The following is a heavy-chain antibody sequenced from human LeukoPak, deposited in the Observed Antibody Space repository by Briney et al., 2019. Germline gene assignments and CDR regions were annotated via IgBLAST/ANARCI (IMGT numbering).Heavy chain of an antibody. CDR1: GYTFTKYG. CDR3: ARDAGVRYCSAGNRGREA. D-gene: IGHD2-15*01. J-gene: IGHJ5*02. Sequence: VASVKVSCKASGYTFTKYGITWVRQAPGQGLEWMGWINGYSGKTDYAQKFQGRVTLTTDTSTSTAYMELRSLRSDDTAVYYCARDAGVRYCSAGNRGREAWGQGTLVAVSS. CDR2: INGYSGKT. V-gene: IGHV1-18*04.